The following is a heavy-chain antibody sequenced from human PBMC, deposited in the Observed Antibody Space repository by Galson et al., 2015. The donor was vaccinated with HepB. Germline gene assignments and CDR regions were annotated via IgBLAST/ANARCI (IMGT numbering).Heavy chain of an antibody. Sequence: SLRLSCAASDSTFSSYTMNWVRQTPGKGLQWTSYISTNGATIHYADSVKGRFTIARDSAKNTMWLQMNSLRAEDTAVYYCATTKFGSGAYWTFDIWGQGTLVTVSS. CDR1: DSTFSSYT. D-gene: IGHD4/OR15-4a*01. CDR2: ISTNGATI. V-gene: IGHV3-48*04. CDR3: ATTKFGSGAYWTFDI. J-gene: IGHJ3*02.